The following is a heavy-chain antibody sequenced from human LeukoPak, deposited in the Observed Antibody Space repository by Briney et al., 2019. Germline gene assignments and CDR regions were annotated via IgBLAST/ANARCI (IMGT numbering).Heavy chain of an antibody. J-gene: IGHJ4*02. CDR1: GYTFTSYG. CDR3: ARAQSPPLVVPPDY. D-gene: IGHD2-2*01. CDR2: ISAYNGNT. V-gene: IGHV1-18*01. Sequence: GASVKVSCKASGYTFTSYGISWVRQAPGQGLEWMGWISAYNGNTNYAQKLQGRVTMTTDTSTSTAYMELRSLRSDDTAVYYCARAQSPPLVVPPDYWGQGTLVTVSS.